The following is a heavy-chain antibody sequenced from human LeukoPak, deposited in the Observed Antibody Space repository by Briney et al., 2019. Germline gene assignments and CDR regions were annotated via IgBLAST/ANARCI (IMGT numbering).Heavy chain of an antibody. D-gene: IGHD6-19*01. CDR2: INDGGSAT. CDR3: ARSEAAGTVGN. J-gene: IGHJ1*01. V-gene: IGHV3-7*01. CDR1: GFTFCATW. Sequence: PGGSLRLSCAASGFTFCATWMSWVRQAPGKGLEWVANINDGGSATWYVDSMKGRFTVSRDNAKNSLYLQMNGLRAEDTAVYYCARSEAAGTVGNWGQGTLVTVSS.